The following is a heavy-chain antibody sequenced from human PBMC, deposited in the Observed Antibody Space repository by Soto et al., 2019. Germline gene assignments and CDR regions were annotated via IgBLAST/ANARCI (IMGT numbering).Heavy chain of an antibody. CDR3: ARVASQFGELPTL. D-gene: IGHD3-10*01. CDR2: ISAYNGNT. V-gene: IGHV1-18*01. J-gene: IGHJ4*02. Sequence: ASVNVSCKASGYTFTSYCMSWVRHAPGQGLEWMGWISAYNGNTNYAQNLQGRVTMTTDTSTSTAYMELRSLRSDDTAVYYCARVASQFGELPTLWGQGTPVTVSS. CDR1: GYTFTSYC.